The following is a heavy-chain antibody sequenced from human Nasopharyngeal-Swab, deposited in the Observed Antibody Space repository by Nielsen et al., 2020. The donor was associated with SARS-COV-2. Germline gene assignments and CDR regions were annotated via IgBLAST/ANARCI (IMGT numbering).Heavy chain of an antibody. J-gene: IGHJ6*02. D-gene: IGHD6-13*01. Sequence: GRSLRLSCAASGFTSSSYGTHWVRQAPGKGLEWVAAIWYVGSNKYYADSVKGRFTIPRDNSKNTLYLQMNSLRGEDTAVYYCARDLVRRDYYYYGMDVWGQGTTVTVSS. CDR2: IWYVGSNK. CDR3: ARDLVRRDYYYYGMDV. CDR1: GFTSSSYG. V-gene: IGHV3-33*01.